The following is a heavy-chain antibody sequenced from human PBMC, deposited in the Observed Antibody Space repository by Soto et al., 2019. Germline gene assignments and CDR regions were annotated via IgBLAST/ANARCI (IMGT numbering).Heavy chain of an antibody. CDR1: GFTFSSYA. J-gene: IGHJ4*02. Sequence: SLRLSCAASGFTFSSYAMHWVRQAPGKGLEWVAVISYDGSNKYYADSVKGRFTISRDNSKNTLYLQMNSLRAEDTAVYYCAKTYKAYFDYWGQGTLVTVSS. D-gene: IGHD1-20*01. V-gene: IGHV3-30-3*01. CDR2: ISYDGSNK. CDR3: AKTYKAYFDY.